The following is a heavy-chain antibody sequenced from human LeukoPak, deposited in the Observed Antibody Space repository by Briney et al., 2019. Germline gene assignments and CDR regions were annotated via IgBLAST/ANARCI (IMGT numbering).Heavy chain of an antibody. CDR2: ISGSGAST. CDR1: GFSFTTYW. D-gene: IGHD3-10*01. Sequence: GGSLRLSCAASGFSFTTYWMGWVRQAPGKGLEWVSVISGSGASTYYADSVKGRFTISRDNSKNTLYLQMNSLRAEDTAVYYCAKVRFGVTARYYFDYWGQGTLVTVSS. J-gene: IGHJ4*02. CDR3: AKVRFGVTARYYFDY. V-gene: IGHV3-23*01.